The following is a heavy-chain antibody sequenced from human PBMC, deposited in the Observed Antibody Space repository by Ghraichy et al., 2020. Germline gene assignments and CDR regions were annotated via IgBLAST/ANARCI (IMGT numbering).Heavy chain of an antibody. D-gene: IGHD6-13*01. V-gene: IGHV4-61*02. J-gene: IGHJ6*02. Sequence: SETLSLTCTVSGGSIARGSYYWTWIRQPAGKGLEWIGRIYTSGSTNYNPFLKSRVSISVDTSKNQFSLRLSSVTAADTAVYYCAGGQQHLIHPNSWSYGVDVWGQGTTVTVSS. CDR2: IYTSGST. CDR3: AGGQQHLIHPNSWSYGVDV. CDR1: GGSIARGSYY.